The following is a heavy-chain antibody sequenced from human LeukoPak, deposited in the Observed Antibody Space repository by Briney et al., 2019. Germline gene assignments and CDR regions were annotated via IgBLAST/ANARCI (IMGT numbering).Heavy chain of an antibody. Sequence: SAKVSCKASGYTFSSYAISWVRQAPGQGLEWMGGIIPIFGTANYAQKFQGRVTITADESTSTAYMELSSLRSEDTAVYYCAREQRGIAAAGTSFDYWGQGTLVTVSS. CDR3: AREQRGIAAAGTSFDY. D-gene: IGHD6-13*01. CDR1: GYTFSSYA. V-gene: IGHV1-69*13. J-gene: IGHJ4*02. CDR2: IIPIFGTA.